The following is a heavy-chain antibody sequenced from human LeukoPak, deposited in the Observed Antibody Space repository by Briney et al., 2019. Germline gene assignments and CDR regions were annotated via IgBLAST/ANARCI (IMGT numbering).Heavy chain of an antibody. J-gene: IGHJ5*02. CDR3: ARGGTTVAGTFWFDP. CDR1: GGSISSTNW. CDR2: VYHTGSS. Sequence: SETLSLTCAVSGGSISSTNWWTWVRQPPGEGLEWIGEVYHTGSSDYNPSLKSRVTISVDKSKSQFSLNLSSVTAADTAVYYCARGGTTVAGTFWFDPWGQGTLVTVSS. V-gene: IGHV4-4*02. D-gene: IGHD6-19*01.